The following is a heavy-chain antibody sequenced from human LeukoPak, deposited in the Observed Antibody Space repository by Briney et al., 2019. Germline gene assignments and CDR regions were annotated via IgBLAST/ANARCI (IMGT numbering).Heavy chain of an antibody. V-gene: IGHV3-33*01. CDR2: LWPDGITT. J-gene: IGHJ5*02. D-gene: IGHD3-10*01. Sequence: PGGSLRLSCAASGFSVSNNGIHSVRQAPGKGLEWVAVLWPDGITTRYADSVEGRFTMSRDNSKNTVYVQMNSLRAEDTAVYFCAGRGGSGAFPQCFDAWGQRILLTAYS. CDR3: AGRGGSGAFPQCFDA. CDR1: GFSVSNNG.